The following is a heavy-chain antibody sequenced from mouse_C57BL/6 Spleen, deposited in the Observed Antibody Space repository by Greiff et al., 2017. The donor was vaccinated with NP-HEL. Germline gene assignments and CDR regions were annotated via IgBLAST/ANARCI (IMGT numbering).Heavy chain of an antibody. CDR1: GFTFSNYA. V-gene: IGHV5-9*01. D-gene: IGHD2-1*01. CDR3: TRRGNYWFAY. J-gene: IGHJ3*01. Sequence: EVKLVESGGGLVTPGESLKLSCAASGFTFSNYAMSWVRQTPEKRLEWVATISAGGGNTYYPDSVKGHFTISRDNAKNTLYLQMSSLRSEDTALYYCTRRGNYWFAYWGQGTLVTVSA. CDR2: ISAGGGNT.